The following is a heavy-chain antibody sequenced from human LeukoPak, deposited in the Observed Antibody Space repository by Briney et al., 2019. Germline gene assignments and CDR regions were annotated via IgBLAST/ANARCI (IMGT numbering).Heavy chain of an antibody. CDR3: AKAFHYYGMDV. V-gene: IGHV3-9*01. D-gene: IGHD2/OR15-2a*01. Sequence: PGGSLRLSCAASGFTFDDYAMHWVRQAPGKGLEWVSGISWNSGSIGYADSVKGRFTISRDNAKNSLYLQMNSLRAEDTALYYCAKAFHYYGMDVWGRGTTVTVSS. CDR2: ISWNSGSI. CDR1: GFTFDDYA. J-gene: IGHJ6*02.